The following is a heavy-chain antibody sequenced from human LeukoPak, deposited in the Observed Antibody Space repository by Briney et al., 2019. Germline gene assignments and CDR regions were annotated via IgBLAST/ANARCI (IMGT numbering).Heavy chain of an antibody. CDR3: ARDSYYFGSGSDNTPYNWFDP. Sequence: SGTLSLTCAVSGGSIKSSNWWSWVHQPPGKRLEWIAEIYHSGSTNYNPSLKSRVTISVDKSKNQFSLKLNSVTAADTAMYYCARDSYYFGSGSDNTPYNWFDPWGQGTLVTVSS. CDR1: GGSIKSSNW. V-gene: IGHV4-4*02. CDR2: IYHSGST. J-gene: IGHJ5*02. D-gene: IGHD3-10*01.